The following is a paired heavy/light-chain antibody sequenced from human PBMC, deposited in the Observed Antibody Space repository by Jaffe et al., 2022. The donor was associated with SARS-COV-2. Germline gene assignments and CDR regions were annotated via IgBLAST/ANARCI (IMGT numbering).Heavy chain of an antibody. J-gene: IGHJ4*02. V-gene: IGHV3-30*18. CDR3: AKDAELGKSAYYFDY. CDR2: ISYDGSHE. Sequence: VQLVESGGGVVQPGRSLRLSCAASGFTFSNYGIHWVRQAPGKGLEWVALISYDGSHEYYADSVKGRFTFSRDNSKNTLYLQMNSLRPEDTAVYYCAKDAELGKSAYYFDYWGQGTLVTVSS. D-gene: IGHD6-13*01. CDR1: GFTFSNYG.
Light chain of an antibody. CDR1: QSIDRW. V-gene: IGKV1-5*03. Sequence: DIQMTQSPSILSASVGDRVTIACRASQSIDRWLAWYQQKPGKAPKLLVYRASYLQSGVPSRFSGSGSVTEFTLTISSLQPDDVATYYCQNYYGNSYTFGQGTKLDIK. CDR3: QNYYGNSYT. CDR2: RAS. J-gene: IGKJ2*01.